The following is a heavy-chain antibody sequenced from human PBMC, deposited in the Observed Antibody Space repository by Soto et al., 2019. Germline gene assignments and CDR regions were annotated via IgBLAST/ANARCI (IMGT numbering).Heavy chain of an antibody. V-gene: IGHV3-53*04. CDR3: ARELYGDYNEPNDY. D-gene: IGHD4-17*01. Sequence: GGSLRLSCAASGFTVSSNYMSWVRQAPGKGLEWVSVIYSGGSTYYADSVKGRFTISRHNSKNTLYLQMNSLGAEDTAVYYCARELYGDYNEPNDYWGQGTLVTVSS. CDR2: IYSGGST. J-gene: IGHJ4*02. CDR1: GFTVSSNY.